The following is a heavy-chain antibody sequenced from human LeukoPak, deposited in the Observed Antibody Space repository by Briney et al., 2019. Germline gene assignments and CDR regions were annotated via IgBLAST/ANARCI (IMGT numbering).Heavy chain of an antibody. Sequence: SETLSLTCTVSGASFSSSTYCWGWIRQPPGRGLEWIGSIYYSGSTYYNPSLKSRVTMSVDTSKNQFSLKLSSVTAADTAVYYCARHAGGISATGTRPFDYWGQGTLVTVSS. CDR3: ARHAGGISATGTRPFDY. CDR2: IYYSGST. CDR1: GASFSSSTYC. J-gene: IGHJ4*02. D-gene: IGHD6-13*01. V-gene: IGHV4-39*01.